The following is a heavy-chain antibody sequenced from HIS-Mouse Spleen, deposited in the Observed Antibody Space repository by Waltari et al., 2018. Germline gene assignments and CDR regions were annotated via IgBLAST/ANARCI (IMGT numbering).Heavy chain of an antibody. CDR1: GFTVSSTY. CDR3: ARHYYYGSGSYYFDY. V-gene: IGHV3-53*02. CDR2: IYSGGST. Sequence: EVQLVETGGGLIQPGGSLRLSCAASGFTVSSTYMSCVRQAPGKGLEWVSVIYSGGSTYYADSVKGRFTISRDNSKNTLYLQMNSLRAEDTAVYYCARHYYYGSGSYYFDYWGQGTLVTVSS. J-gene: IGHJ4*02. D-gene: IGHD3-10*01.